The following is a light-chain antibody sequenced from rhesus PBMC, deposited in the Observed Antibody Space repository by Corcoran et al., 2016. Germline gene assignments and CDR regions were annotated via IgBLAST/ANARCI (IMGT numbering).Light chain of an antibody. V-gene: IGKV1-28*03. Sequence: DIQMTQSPSSLSASVGDTVTITCRASQGISSYLNWFQQKPGKAPKLLIYDASSLESGVPSRFRGSGSGTYFTLTISSLQPEDFAAYYCLQHNSYPYSFGQGTKVEIK. CDR2: DAS. J-gene: IGKJ2*01. CDR3: LQHNSYPYS. CDR1: QGISSY.